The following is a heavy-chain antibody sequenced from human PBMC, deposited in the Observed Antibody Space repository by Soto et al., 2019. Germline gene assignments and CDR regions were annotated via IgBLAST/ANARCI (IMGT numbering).Heavy chain of an antibody. D-gene: IGHD6-13*01. CDR3: AKDFTAYLSSSFHL. Sequence: EVQLLESGGGLVQPGGSLRLSCAASEFTFSSNAMHWVRQAPGKGLEWVSGITGSGSTIFYADSVKGRFTISRDNFKNTLSLHMSSLRAEDTAIYYCAKDFTAYLSSSFHLWGQGTLVTVSS. CDR1: EFTFSSNA. CDR2: ITGSGSTI. V-gene: IGHV3-23*01. J-gene: IGHJ5*02.